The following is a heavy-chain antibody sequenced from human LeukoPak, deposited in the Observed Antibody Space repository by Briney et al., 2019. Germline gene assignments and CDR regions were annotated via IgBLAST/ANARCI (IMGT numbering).Heavy chain of an antibody. J-gene: IGHJ4*02. CDR3: ARLPLIYGDYQASDY. CDR2: INPNSGGT. D-gene: IGHD4-17*01. Sequence: GASVKVSCKASGYTFTGYYMHWVRQAPGQGLEWMGWINPNSGGTNYAQKFQGRVTMTRDTSISTAYMELSRLRSDDTAVYYCARLPLIYGDYQASDYWGQGTLVTVSS. CDR1: GYTFTGYY. V-gene: IGHV1-2*02.